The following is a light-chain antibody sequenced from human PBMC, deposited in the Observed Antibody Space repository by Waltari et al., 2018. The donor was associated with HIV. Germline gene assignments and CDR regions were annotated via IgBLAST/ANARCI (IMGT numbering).Light chain of an antibody. J-gene: IGLJ2*01. CDR3: SSYSASGTLVL. CDR2: EVK. Sequence: QSALTQPASVSGSPGPSISISCSGTSSDVGASAYVSWYHQHPGEAPTLILYEVKKRPSGISNRFSGSKSGNTASLTISGLQVEDEAHYYCSSYSASGTLVLFGGGTRLTVL. V-gene: IGLV2-14*01. CDR1: SSDVGASAY.